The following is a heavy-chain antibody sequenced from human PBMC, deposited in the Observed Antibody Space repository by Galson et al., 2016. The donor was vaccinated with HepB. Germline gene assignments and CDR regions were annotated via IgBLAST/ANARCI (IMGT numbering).Heavy chain of an antibody. CDR2: ISSSSSYT. CDR3: ARLRRTSGTYWGVYHYYYGMDV. CDR1: GFTFSDYY. Sequence: SLRLSCAASGFTFSDYYMSWIRQAPGKGLEWISYISSSSSYTNYADSVKGRFTISRDNAKPSLYLQMNSLRAEDTAVYYCARLRRTSGTYWGVYHYYYGMDVWGQGTTVTYSS. J-gene: IGHJ6*02. V-gene: IGHV3-11*06. D-gene: IGHD1-26*01.